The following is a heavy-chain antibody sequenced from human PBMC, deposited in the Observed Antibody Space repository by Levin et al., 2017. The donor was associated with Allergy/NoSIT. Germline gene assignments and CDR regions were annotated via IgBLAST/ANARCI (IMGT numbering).Heavy chain of an antibody. V-gene: IGHV4-39*01. CDR1: GDSIRSSGYY. J-gene: IGHJ4*02. Sequence: SQTLSLTCTVSGDSIRSSGYYWGWIRQPPGKGLEWIGSIYNSGSTYYNPSLESRVTISVDTSKNQFSLKLSSVTAADTAVYYCARHGRDSGYDFFAYCGQGTLVTVSS. CDR2: IYNSGST. D-gene: IGHD5-12*01. CDR3: ARHGRDSGYDFFAY.